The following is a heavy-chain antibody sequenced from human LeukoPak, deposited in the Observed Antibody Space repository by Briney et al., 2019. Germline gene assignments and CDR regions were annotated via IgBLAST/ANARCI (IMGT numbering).Heavy chain of an antibody. V-gene: IGHV1-69*05. J-gene: IGHJ4*02. CDR3: VQSSVRDDSSGYYFDY. Sequence: SVKVSCKASGGTFSSYAISWVRQAPGQGLEWMVGIIPIFGTANYAQKFQGRVTITTDESTSTAYMELSSLRSEDTAVYYCVQSSVRDDSSGYYFDYWGQGTLVTVSS. CDR2: IIPIFGTA. D-gene: IGHD3-22*01. CDR1: GGTFSSYA.